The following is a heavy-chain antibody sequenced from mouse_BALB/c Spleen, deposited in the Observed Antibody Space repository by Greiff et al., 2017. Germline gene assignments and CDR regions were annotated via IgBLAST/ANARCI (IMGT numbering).Heavy chain of an antibody. CDR3: ARKDYRYWYFDV. V-gene: IGHV1-54*01. D-gene: IGHD2-14*01. Sequence: QVQLKESGAELVRPGTSVKVSCKASGYAFTNYLIEWVKQRPGQGLEWIGVINPGSGGTNYNEKFKGKATLTADKSSSTAYMQLSSLTSDDSAVYFCARKDYRYWYFDVWGAGTTVTVSS. CDR2: INPGSGGT. J-gene: IGHJ1*01. CDR1: GYAFTNYL.